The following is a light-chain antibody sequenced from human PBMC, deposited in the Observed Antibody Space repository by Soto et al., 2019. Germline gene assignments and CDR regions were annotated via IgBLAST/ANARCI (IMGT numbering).Light chain of an antibody. Sequence: DIQMTQSPSTLSASVGDRVTITCRASQSISSSLAWYQQRAGKAPKLLIYAAPTLQSGAPSRFSGSGSGTEFALTIISLQPEDSATYYCQQLKSYPLTFGEGTKVDIK. V-gene: IGKV1-9*01. CDR3: QQLKSYPLT. CDR1: QSISSS. J-gene: IGKJ4*02. CDR2: AAP.